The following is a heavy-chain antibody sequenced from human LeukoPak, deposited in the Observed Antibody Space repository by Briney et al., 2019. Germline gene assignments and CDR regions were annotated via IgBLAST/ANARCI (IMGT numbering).Heavy chain of an antibody. CDR2: INPNSGGT. CDR3: ARSYYDLWSGYYPFDY. CDR1: GYTFTGYY. D-gene: IGHD3-3*01. J-gene: IGHJ4*02. V-gene: IGHV1-2*02. Sequence: ASVKVSCKASGYTFTGYYMHWVRQAPGQGLEWMGWINPNSGGTNYAQKFQGRVTMTRDTSISTAYMELSRLRSDDTAVYYCARSYYDLWSGYYPFDYWGQGTLVTVSS.